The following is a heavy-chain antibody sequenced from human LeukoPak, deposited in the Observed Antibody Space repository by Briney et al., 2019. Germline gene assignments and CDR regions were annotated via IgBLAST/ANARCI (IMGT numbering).Heavy chain of an antibody. CDR2: ISYDGSKK. D-gene: IGHD5-12*01. V-gene: IGHV3-30-3*01. CDR1: GFSFSGHA. J-gene: IGHJ4*02. CDR3: ARVFSVYNSGYDYFDY. Sequence: GGSLRLSCAASGFSFSGHAMHWVRQAPGKGLEWVALISYDGSKKYYADSVKGRFSISRDNSRNTLYLQMNSLRAEDTAVYYCARVFSVYNSGYDYFDYWGQGTLVTVSS.